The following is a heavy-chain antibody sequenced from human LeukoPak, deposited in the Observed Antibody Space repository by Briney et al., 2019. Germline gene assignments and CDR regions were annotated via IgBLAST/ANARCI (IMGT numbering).Heavy chain of an antibody. CDR3: AKAPGRGYFDLTEYFQH. Sequence: GGSLRLSCAASGFTFSSYVMSWVRQAPGKGLQWVSAISGGGGSTYYADSVKGRFTISRDNSKNTLYLQMNSLRAEDTAVYYCAKAPGRGYFDLTEYFQHWGQGTLVTVSS. CDR2: ISGGGGST. D-gene: IGHD3-9*01. V-gene: IGHV3-23*01. J-gene: IGHJ1*01. CDR1: GFTFSSYV.